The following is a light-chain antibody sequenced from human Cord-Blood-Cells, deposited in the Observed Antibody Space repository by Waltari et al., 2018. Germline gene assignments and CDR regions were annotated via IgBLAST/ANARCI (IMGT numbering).Light chain of an antibody. J-gene: IGKJ1*01. CDR3: QQANSFPPT. CDR2: AAS. V-gene: IGKV1-12*01. Sequence: DIQMTPSPSSVSASVGARVTITCRASQGISSWVTWYQQKPGKDPKLLIYAASSLQSWVPSRFSGRGSGTDCTLTISSLQPEDFATYYWQQANSFPPTFGQGTKLEIK. CDR1: QGISSW.